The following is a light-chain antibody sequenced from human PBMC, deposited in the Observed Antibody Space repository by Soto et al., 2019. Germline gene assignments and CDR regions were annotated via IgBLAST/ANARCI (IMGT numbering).Light chain of an antibody. Sequence: IQLTQSPSSLSASVGDRVTITCRASQAISYYLAWYQPRPGIASSLLIYAASTLQSGVPPRFVGSGSGATFTRTINSLHPEDSATYYWQKYDNAPHPVGGEANVDIK. CDR2: AAS. CDR1: QAISYY. CDR3: QKYDNAPHP. J-gene: IGKJ4*01. V-gene: IGKV1-27*01.